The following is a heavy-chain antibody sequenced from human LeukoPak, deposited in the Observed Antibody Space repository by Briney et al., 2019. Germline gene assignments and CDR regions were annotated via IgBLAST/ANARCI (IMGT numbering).Heavy chain of an antibody. D-gene: IGHD6-13*01. V-gene: IGHV3-21*01. J-gene: IGHJ4*02. Sequence: GGSLRLSCAASGFTFSSYSMNWVRQAPGKGLEWVSSISSSSSNIYYADSMKGRFTISRDNAKNSLFLQMNSLRAEDTAVYYCARVAEAAAFDYWGQGTLVTVSS. CDR1: GFTFSSYS. CDR3: ARVAEAAAFDY. CDR2: ISSSSSNI.